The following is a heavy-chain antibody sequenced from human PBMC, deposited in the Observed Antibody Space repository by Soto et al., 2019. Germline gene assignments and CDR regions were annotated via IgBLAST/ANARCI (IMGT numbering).Heavy chain of an antibody. V-gene: IGHV1-3*01. D-gene: IGHD3-10*01. CDR3: ARSPYSGSYYGYFDY. CDR2: INAGHGTT. J-gene: IGHJ4*02. Sequence: ASVKVSCKASGYTFMHYAIHWVRQAPGERLEWMGWINAGHGTTKYSQKFQGRVTITRDTSANIGYMELTSLESEDTAVYYCARSPYSGSYYGYFDYWGQGTLVTVSS. CDR1: GYTFMHYA.